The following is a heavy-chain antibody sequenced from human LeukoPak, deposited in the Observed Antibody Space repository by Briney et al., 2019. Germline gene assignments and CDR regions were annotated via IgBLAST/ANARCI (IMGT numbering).Heavy chain of an antibody. CDR2: ISYDGSNK. CDR1: GFTVSSCY. Sequence: GGSLRLSCAASGFTVSSCYMSWVRQAPGKGLEWVAVISYDGSNKYYADSVKGRFTISRDNSKNTLYLQMNSLRAEDTAVYYCARDHGYYYYGMDVWGQGTTVTVSS. V-gene: IGHV3-30*03. J-gene: IGHJ6*02. CDR3: ARDHGYYYYGMDV.